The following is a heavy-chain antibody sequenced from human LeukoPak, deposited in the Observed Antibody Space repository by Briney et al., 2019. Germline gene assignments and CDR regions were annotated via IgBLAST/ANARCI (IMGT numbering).Heavy chain of an antibody. CDR1: GGTFSSYA. D-gene: IGHD3-22*01. J-gene: IGHJ3*02. CDR3: ARISVSTMIVAVGAFDI. Sequence: GASVQVSCKASGGTFSSYAISWVRQAPGQGLEWMGGIIPIFGTANYAQKFQGRVTITADESTSTAYMELSSLRSEDTAVYYCARISVSTMIVAVGAFDIWGQGTMVTVSS. V-gene: IGHV1-69*01. CDR2: IIPIFGTA.